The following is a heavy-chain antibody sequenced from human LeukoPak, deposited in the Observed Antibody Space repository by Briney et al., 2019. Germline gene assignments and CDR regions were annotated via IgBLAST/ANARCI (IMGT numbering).Heavy chain of an antibody. CDR1: GYTFTSYD. CDR3: ARMSFAYSYGYGH. Sequence: ASVKVSCKASGYTFTSYDIXWVRQAXGQGLXXXGWMNPNSGNXXXAXXXXGRVTMTRXXSISTAXMELSSLRSEDTAVYYCARMSFAYSYGYGHWGQGTLVTVSS. D-gene: IGHD5-18*01. CDR2: MNPNSGNX. V-gene: IGHV1-8*01. J-gene: IGHJ4*02.